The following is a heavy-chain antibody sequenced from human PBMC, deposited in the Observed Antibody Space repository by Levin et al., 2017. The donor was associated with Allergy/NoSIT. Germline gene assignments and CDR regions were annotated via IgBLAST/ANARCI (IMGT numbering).Heavy chain of an antibody. D-gene: IGHD6-25*01. CDR2: IYHVGGT. CDR3: AREAGAATFKGFDY. V-gene: IGHV4-4*02. J-gene: IGHJ4*02. CDR1: GGSTTSNNW. Sequence: PSETLSLTCAITGGSTTSNNWWSWVRQPPGKGLEWMGEIYHVGGTNYKPSLEGRITISVDNSKNQVFLRLSSVTAAATAIYYCAREAGAATFKGFDYWGQGILVTVSS.